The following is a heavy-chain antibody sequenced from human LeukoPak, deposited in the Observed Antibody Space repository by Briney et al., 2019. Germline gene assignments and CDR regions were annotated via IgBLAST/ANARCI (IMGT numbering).Heavy chain of an antibody. Sequence: SETLSLTCTVSGGSISSSSYYWGWIRQPPGKGLEWIGSLYYSGSTYYNPSLKSRVTISVDSSKNQFSLKLSSVTAADTAVYYCAADSSGYYRGVYYFDYWGQGALVAVSS. CDR1: GGSISSSSYY. J-gene: IGHJ4*02. D-gene: IGHD3-22*01. CDR3: AADSSGYYRGVYYFDY. CDR2: LYYSGST. V-gene: IGHV4-39*07.